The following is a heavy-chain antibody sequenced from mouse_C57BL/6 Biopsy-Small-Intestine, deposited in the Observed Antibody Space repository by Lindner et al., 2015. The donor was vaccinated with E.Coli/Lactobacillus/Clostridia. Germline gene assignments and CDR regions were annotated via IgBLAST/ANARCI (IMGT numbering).Heavy chain of an antibody. D-gene: IGHD3-1*01. CDR3: ARDVGYSNYVAEI. CDR1: GYSFSNFG. V-gene: IGHV1-14*01. CDR2: VSPYNAST. J-gene: IGHJ4*01. Sequence: SVKVSCKASGYSFSNFGLNWMRQAPGQGLEWLAWVSPYNASTNFIQKLQGRVTLTTDTSTATAYMELRSLRSDDTAVYYCARDVGYSNYVAEIWGQGTLVTASS.